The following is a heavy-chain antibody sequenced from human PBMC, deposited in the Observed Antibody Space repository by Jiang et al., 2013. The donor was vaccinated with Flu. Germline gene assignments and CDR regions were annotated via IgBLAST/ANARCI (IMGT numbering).Heavy chain of an antibody. V-gene: IGHV1-2*04. D-gene: IGHD3-3*01. CDR3: ARSRLRSLEWSIYDDAFDF. CDR2: ISPKSGGR. J-gene: IGHJ3*01. Sequence: GAEVKKPGASVKVSCKASGYTLTDYYIHWVRQAPGQGLEWMGWISPKSGGRSYAQKFQGWVTMTRDTSISTAYLELNSPRSDATAVYYCARSRLRSLEWSIYDDAFDFWGQGTLVTVSS. CDR1: GYTLTDYY.